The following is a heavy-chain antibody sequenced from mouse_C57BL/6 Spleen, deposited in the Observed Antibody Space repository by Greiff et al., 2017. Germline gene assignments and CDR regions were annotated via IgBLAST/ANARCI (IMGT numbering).Heavy chain of an antibody. D-gene: IGHD2-4*01. Sequence: VMLVESGPGLVQPSQSLSITCTVSGFSLTSYGVHWVRQSPGKGLEWLGVIWSGGSTDYNADFISRLSISKDNSKSQVFFKMNSLQADDTAIYYCARNGGLHTFYAMDYWGQGTSVTVSS. V-gene: IGHV2-2*01. CDR3: ARNGGLHTFYAMDY. CDR2: IWSGGST. CDR1: GFSLTSYG. J-gene: IGHJ4*01.